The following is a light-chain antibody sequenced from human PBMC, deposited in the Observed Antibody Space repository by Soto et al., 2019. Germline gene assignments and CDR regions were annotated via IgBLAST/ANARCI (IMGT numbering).Light chain of an antibody. CDR1: QSINTN. J-gene: IGKJ4*01. Sequence: DIQMTQSPSTLSASVGDRVTITCQASQSINTNLAWYHQKPGKAPKLLIYKASTLQTRVPSRFSGSGSGTHYTLPISSLQPEDFATYYCQQSYSIPPLTFGGGTKVDIK. CDR2: KAS. V-gene: IGKV1-5*03. CDR3: QQSYSIPPLT.